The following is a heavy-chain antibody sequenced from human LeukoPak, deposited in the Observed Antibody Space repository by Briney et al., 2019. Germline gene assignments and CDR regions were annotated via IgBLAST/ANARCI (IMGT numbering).Heavy chain of an antibody. CDR3: ARDRAGSGWGSAY. V-gene: IGHV1-69*04. D-gene: IGHD6-19*01. J-gene: IGHJ4*02. Sequence: ASVKVSCKASGGTFSSYAISWVRQAPGQGLEWMGRIIPILGIANYAQKFQGRVTITADKSTSTAYMELSSLRSEDTAVYYCARDRAGSGWGSAYWGQGTLVTVSS. CDR1: GGTFSSYA. CDR2: IIPILGIA.